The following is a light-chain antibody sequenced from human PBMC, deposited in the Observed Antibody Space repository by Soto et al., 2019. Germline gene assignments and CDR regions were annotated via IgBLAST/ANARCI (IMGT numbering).Light chain of an antibody. Sequence: QSVMTQPPSVSAAPGQKVTISCSGSSSNIGGNSVSWYQQLPGTAPKLLIYDDNKRPSGTPDRFSGSKSGTSATLGITGFQTGDEADYHCGSWDSSLSAYVFGTGTKLTVL. J-gene: IGLJ1*01. CDR3: GSWDSSLSAYV. CDR1: SSNIGGNS. V-gene: IGLV1-51*01. CDR2: DDN.